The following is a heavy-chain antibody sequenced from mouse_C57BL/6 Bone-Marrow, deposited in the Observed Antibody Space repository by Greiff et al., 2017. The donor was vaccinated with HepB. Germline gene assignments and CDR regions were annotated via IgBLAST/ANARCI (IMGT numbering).Heavy chain of an antibody. Sequence: VQLKESGGDLVKPGGSLKLSCAASGFTFSSYGMSWVRQTPDKRLEWVATISSGGSYTYYPDSVKGRFTISRDNAKNTLYLQMSSLKSEDTAMYYCARGGITTVVGYFDVWGTGTTVTVSS. CDR1: GFTFSSYG. V-gene: IGHV5-6*01. CDR3: ARGGITTVVGYFDV. J-gene: IGHJ1*03. D-gene: IGHD1-1*01. CDR2: ISSGGSYT.